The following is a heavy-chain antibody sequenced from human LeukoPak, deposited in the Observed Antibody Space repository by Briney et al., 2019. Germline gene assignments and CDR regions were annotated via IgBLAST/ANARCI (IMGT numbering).Heavy chain of an antibody. CDR1: GFTFSNAW. V-gene: IGHV3-15*01. D-gene: IGHD3-3*01. Sequence: PGGSLRLSCAASGFTFSNAWMSWVRQAPGKGLEWVGRIKSKTDGGTTDYAAPVKGRFTISRDDSKNTLYLQMNSLKTEDTAVYYCTTEIGSWSGIDYWGQGTLVTVSS. CDR2: IKSKTDGGTT. J-gene: IGHJ4*02. CDR3: TTEIGSWSGIDY.